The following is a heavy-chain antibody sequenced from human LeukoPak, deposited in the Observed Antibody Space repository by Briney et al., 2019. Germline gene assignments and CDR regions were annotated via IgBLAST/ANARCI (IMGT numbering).Heavy chain of an antibody. CDR1: GFIFNNAW. Sequence: GGSLRLSCAVSGFIFNNAWVSWVRQAPGKGLEWVGRIKSKTDGGTIDYAAPVRGRFTISRDDSKNTLYLQMDSLKTEDTAVYYCTMRVIGYHSDWGQGTLVTVSS. CDR2: IKSKTDGGTI. D-gene: IGHD2-2*01. V-gene: IGHV3-15*01. CDR3: TMRVIGYHSD. J-gene: IGHJ4*02.